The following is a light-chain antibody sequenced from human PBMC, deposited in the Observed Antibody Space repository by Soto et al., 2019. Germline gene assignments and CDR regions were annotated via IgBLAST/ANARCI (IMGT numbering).Light chain of an antibody. CDR2: SAT. J-gene: IGKJ1*01. V-gene: IGKV3-20*01. Sequence: EIVFTQSRVTLSLSPGERATRSCXASQSVSANNLAWYQHKXGQAPRLXIYSATSRATGIPDRFSGSGSGTDFTLTISSLETEDLAVYYCQQYGSSPRTFGRGTKVDIK. CDR3: QQYGSSPRT. CDR1: QSVSANN.